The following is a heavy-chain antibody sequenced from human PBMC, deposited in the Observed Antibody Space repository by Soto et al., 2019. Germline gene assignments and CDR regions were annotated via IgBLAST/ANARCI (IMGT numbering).Heavy chain of an antibody. CDR2: IYHSGST. J-gene: IGHJ5*02. Sequence: SETLSLTCAVSSGSISSSNWWSWVRQPPGKGLEWIGEIYHSGSTNYNPSLKSRVTISVDKSKNQFSLKLSSVTAADTAVYYCARVDQLLQNWFDPWGQGTLVTVSS. CDR1: SGSISSSNW. V-gene: IGHV4-4*02. CDR3: ARVDQLLQNWFDP. D-gene: IGHD2-2*01.